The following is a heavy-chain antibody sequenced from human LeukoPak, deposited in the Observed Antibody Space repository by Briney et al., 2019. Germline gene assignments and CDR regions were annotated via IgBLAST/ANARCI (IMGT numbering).Heavy chain of an antibody. Sequence: GASVKVSCKASGYTFTSYGISWVRQAPGQGLEWMGRIIPILGIANYAQKFQGRVTITADKSTSTAYMELSSLRSEDAAVYYCARDLSGYGNEGPFDYWGQGTLVTVSS. CDR2: IIPILGIA. CDR1: GYTFTSYG. D-gene: IGHD5-18*01. J-gene: IGHJ4*02. V-gene: IGHV1-69*04. CDR3: ARDLSGYGNEGPFDY.